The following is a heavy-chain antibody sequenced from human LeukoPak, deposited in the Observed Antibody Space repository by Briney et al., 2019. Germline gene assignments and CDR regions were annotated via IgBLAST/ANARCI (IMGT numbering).Heavy chain of an antibody. CDR2: ICYSGST. CDR3: ARDRYSSGPRYGMDV. CDR1: GGSISSYY. V-gene: IGHV4-59*01. Sequence: SETLSLTCTVSGGSISSYYWSWIRQPPGKGLEWIGYICYSGSTNYNPSLKSRVTISVDTSKNQFSLKLSSVTAADTAVYYCARDRYSSGPRYGMDVWGQGTTVTVSS. D-gene: IGHD6-19*01. J-gene: IGHJ6*02.